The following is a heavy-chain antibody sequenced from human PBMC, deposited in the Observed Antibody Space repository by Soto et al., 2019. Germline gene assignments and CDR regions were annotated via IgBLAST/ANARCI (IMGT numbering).Heavy chain of an antibody. Sequence: GASVKVSCKASGYTFTRYDINWVRQATGQGLEWMGWMNPNSGNTGYAQKFQGRVTMTRNTSISTAYMELSSLRSEDTAVYYCATLGMVVAATPDYWGQGTLVTVSS. CDR3: ATLGMVVAATPDY. J-gene: IGHJ4*02. V-gene: IGHV1-8*01. D-gene: IGHD2-15*01. CDR1: GYTFTRYD. CDR2: MNPNSGNT.